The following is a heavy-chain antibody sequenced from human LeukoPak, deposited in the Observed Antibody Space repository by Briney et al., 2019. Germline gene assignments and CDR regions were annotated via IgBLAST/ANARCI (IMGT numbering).Heavy chain of an antibody. Sequence: ASVKVSCKASGYTFTSYGISWVRQAPGQGLEWMGWISAYNGNTNYARKLQGRVTMTTDTSTSTAYMELRSLRSDDTAVYYCARAIAAAGTRAYYYGMDVWGKGTTVTVSS. D-gene: IGHD6-13*01. CDR2: ISAYNGNT. CDR1: GYTFTSYG. V-gene: IGHV1-18*04. J-gene: IGHJ6*04. CDR3: ARAIAAAGTRAYYYGMDV.